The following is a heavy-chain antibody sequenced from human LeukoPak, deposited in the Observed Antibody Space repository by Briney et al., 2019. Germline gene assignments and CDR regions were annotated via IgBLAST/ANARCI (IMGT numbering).Heavy chain of an antibody. V-gene: IGHV4-59*01. CDR2: IYYSGST. J-gene: IGHJ5*02. D-gene: IGHD1-26*01. Sequence: SETLSLTCAVYGGSFSGYYWSWIRQPPGKGLEWIGYIYYSGSTNYNPSLKSRVTISVDTSKNQFSLKLSSVTAADTAVYYCARDPGIVGATPWFDPWGQGTLVTVSS. CDR1: GGSFSGYY. CDR3: ARDPGIVGATPWFDP.